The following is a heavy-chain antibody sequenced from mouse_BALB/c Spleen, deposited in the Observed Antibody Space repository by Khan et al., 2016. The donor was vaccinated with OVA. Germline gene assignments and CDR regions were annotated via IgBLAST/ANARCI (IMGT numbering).Heavy chain of an antibody. CDR2: IYPGSGSS. V-gene: IGHV1-55*01. J-gene: IGHJ1*01. D-gene: IGHD1-1*01. CDR3: ARRSYYGTRNFDV. CDR1: GYNFTSYW. Sequence: QVQLQQPGAELVKPGTSVNLSCKASGYNFTSYWINWVKMKPGQGLEWIGDIYPGSGSSYYNEMFKSKATLTVDTSSSTAYMQLSRLASEDSAVYYCARRSYYGTRNFDVWGPGTTVTVSS.